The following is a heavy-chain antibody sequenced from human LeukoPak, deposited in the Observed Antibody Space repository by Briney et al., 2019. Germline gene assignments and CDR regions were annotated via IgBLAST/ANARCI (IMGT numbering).Heavy chain of an antibody. V-gene: IGHV4-59*01. J-gene: IGHJ3*01. Sequence: SETLSLTCTVSGGSISSYYWNWIQQPPGEGLEGIGYIYYTGSSNYNPSLKTRVTISLDTSKNQFYLKLTSVTAADTAVFYCVRRVVVVTTNDKSDAFDVWGQGTVVTVSS. D-gene: IGHD2-21*02. CDR1: GGSISSYY. CDR2: IYYTGSS. CDR3: VRRVVVVTTNDKSDAFDV.